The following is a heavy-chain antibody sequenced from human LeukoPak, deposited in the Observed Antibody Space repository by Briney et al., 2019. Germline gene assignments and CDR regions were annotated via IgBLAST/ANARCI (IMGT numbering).Heavy chain of an antibody. V-gene: IGHV3-23*01. CDR2: ISESGSRT. CDR3: ASAGYTSSSGRAFDI. CDR1: GFTFSRYV. J-gene: IGHJ3*02. D-gene: IGHD6-13*01. Sequence: GGSLRLSCAASGFTFSRYVMSWARRAPGKGPEWVSAISESGSRTYHGDSVKGRFTISRDNSKNTLYLQMNSLRAEDTAVYYCASAGYTSSSGRAFDIWGQGTMVTVSS.